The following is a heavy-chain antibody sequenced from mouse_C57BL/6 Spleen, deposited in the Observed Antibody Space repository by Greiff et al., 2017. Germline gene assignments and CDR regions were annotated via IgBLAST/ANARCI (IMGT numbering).Heavy chain of an antibody. V-gene: IGHV5-12*01. CDR3: AREGTGTWYFDV. CDR1: GFTFSDYY. J-gene: IGHJ1*03. Sequence: EVMLVESGGGLVQPGGSLKLSCAASGFTFSDYYMYWVRQTPEKRLEWVAYISNGGGSTYYPDTVKGRFTISRDNAKNTLYLQMSRLKSEDTAMYYCAREGTGTWYFDVWGTGTTVTVSS. D-gene: IGHD4-1*01. CDR2: ISNGGGST.